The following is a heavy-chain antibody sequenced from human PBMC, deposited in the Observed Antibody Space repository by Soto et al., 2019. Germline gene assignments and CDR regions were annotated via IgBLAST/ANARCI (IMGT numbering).Heavy chain of an antibody. V-gene: IGHV4-30-2*01. J-gene: IGHJ4*02. D-gene: IGHD3-22*01. Sequence: QLQLQESGSGLVKPSQTLSLTCAVSGGSISSGGYSWSWIRQPPGKGLEWIGYIYHSGSTYYNPSLKSRVTISVDRSKNQFSLKLSSVTAADTAVYYCARGSYYYYDSSGYYPWYFDYWGQGTLVTVSS. CDR2: IYHSGST. CDR3: ARGSYYYYDSSGYYPWYFDY. CDR1: GGSISSGGYS.